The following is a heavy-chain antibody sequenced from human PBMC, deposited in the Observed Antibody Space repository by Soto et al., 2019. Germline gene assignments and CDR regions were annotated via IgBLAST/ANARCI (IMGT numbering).Heavy chain of an antibody. J-gene: IGHJ4*02. Sequence: ASVKVSCKASGYTFTSYDINWVRQATGQGLEWMGWMNPNSGNTGYAQKFQGRVTMTRNTSISTAYMELSSLRSEDTAVYYCARGPLYYDILTGYYDPNFDDRGQGTLVTVSS. V-gene: IGHV1-8*01. CDR2: MNPNSGNT. CDR1: GYTFTSYD. CDR3: ARGPLYYDILTGYYDPNFDD. D-gene: IGHD3-9*01.